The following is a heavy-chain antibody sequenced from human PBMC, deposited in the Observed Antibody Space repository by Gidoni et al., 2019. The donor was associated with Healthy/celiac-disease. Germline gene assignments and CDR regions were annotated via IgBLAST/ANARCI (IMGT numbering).Heavy chain of an antibody. D-gene: IGHD1-26*01. CDR2: IYTSGST. V-gene: IGHV4-61*02. CDR1: GGSISSGSYY. Sequence: QVQLQESGPGLVKPSQTLSLTCTASGGSISSGSYYWSWIRQPAGKGLEWIGRIYTSGSTNYNPSLKSRVTISVDTSKNQFSLKLSSVTAADTAVYYCARDQGAVRSGSYYNWFDPWGQGTLVTVSS. J-gene: IGHJ5*02. CDR3: ARDQGAVRSGSYYNWFDP.